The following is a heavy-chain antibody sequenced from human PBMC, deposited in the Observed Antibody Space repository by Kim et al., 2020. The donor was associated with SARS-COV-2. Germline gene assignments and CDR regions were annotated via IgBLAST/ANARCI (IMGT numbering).Heavy chain of an antibody. J-gene: IGHJ3*01. D-gene: IGHD3-9*01. V-gene: IGHV4-34*01. Sequence: QSPNSRVTMSVDTSKNPFSLWLTSVTAADTAVYYCARYGLSGKAFDVWGQGTLVPVSS. CDR3: ARYGLSGKAFDV.